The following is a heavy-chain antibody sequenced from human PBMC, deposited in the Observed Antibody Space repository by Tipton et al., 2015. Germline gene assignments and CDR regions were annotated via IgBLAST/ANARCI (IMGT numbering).Heavy chain of an antibody. D-gene: IGHD1-20*01. Sequence: SLRLSCEASGFTLSTYAMHWVRQAPGKGLEWVALISYDGSDKYYADSVKGRFTISRDSSENTLYLKMNSLRDEDTAVYYCARVELTGTTQPVAYWGRGPLVTAPS. CDR1: GFTLSTYA. J-gene: IGHJ4*02. V-gene: IGHV3-30*07. CDR3: ARVELTGTTQPVAY. CDR2: ISYDGSDK.